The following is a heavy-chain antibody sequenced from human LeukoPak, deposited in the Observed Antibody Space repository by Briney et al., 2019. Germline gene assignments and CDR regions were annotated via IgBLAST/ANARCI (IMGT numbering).Heavy chain of an antibody. V-gene: IGHV3-23*01. CDR3: AKGNRSGSEN. CDR1: GFTFSTYA. D-gene: IGHD1-1*01. J-gene: IGHJ4*02. Sequence: GGSLRLSCAASGFTFSTYAMSWVRQAPGKGLEWVSIISGSGDYTNYADSVKGRFTISRDNSKNTFYVQMNSLRAEDTAVYYCAKGNRSGSENWGQGTLVTVSS. CDR2: ISGSGDYT.